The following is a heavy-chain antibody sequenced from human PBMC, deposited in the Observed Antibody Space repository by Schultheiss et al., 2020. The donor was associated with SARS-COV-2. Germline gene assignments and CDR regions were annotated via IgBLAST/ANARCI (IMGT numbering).Heavy chain of an antibody. J-gene: IGHJ4*02. V-gene: IGHV5-51*01. Sequence: GGSLRLSCKGSGYSFTSYWIGWVRQMPGKGLEWMGNIYPGDSDIRYSPSFQGQVTISADTSINTAYLQWSTLKASDTAMYYCARLEGYYFDGSGYYYFDHWGQGALVTVSS. D-gene: IGHD3-22*01. CDR1: GYSFTSYW. CDR3: ARLEGYYFDGSGYYYFDH. CDR2: IYPGDSDI.